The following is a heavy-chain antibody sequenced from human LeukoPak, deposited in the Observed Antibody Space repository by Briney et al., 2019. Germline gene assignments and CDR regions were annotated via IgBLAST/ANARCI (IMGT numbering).Heavy chain of an antibody. CDR1: GYTLTELS. CDR3: ATPLPRGPDSSSWYDIGGY. CDR2: FDPEDGET. J-gene: IGHJ4*02. Sequence: ASVKVSCKVSGYTLTELSMHWVRQAPGKGLEWMGGFDPEDGETIYAQKFQGRVTMTEDTSTDTAYMELSSLRSEDTAVYYCATPLPRGPDSSSWYDIGGYWGQGTLVTVSS. D-gene: IGHD6-13*01. V-gene: IGHV1-24*01.